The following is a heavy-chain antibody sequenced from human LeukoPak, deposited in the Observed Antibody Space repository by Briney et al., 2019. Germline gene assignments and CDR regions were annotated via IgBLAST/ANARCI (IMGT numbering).Heavy chain of an antibody. CDR2: IYYSGST. Sequence: SETLSLTCTVSGGSISSSSYYWDWIRQPPGKGLEWIGSIYYSGSTYYNPSVKSRVAISVDTSRNQFSLKLSSVTAADTAVYYCARGTGDVDYWGQGTLVTVSS. CDR1: GGSISSSSYY. D-gene: IGHD7-27*01. J-gene: IGHJ4*02. CDR3: ARGTGDVDY. V-gene: IGHV4-39*01.